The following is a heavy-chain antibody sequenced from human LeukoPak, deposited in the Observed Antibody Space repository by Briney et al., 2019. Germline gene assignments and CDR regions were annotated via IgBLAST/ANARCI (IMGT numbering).Heavy chain of an antibody. CDR1: GGSFSGYY. CDR3: ARSAVVVPAAPTLHH. Sequence: SGTLSLTCAVYGGSFSGYYWSWIRQPPGKGLEWIGEINHSGSTNYNPSLKSRVAISVDTSKNQFSLKLSSVTAADTAVYYCARSAVVVPAAPTLHHWGQGTLVTVSS. J-gene: IGHJ5*02. V-gene: IGHV4-34*01. D-gene: IGHD2-2*01. CDR2: INHSGST.